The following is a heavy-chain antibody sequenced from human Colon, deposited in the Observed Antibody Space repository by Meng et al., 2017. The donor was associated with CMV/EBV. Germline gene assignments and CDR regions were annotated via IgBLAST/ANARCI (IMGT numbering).Heavy chain of an antibody. CDR2: IYNSGSS. D-gene: IGHD6-19*01. V-gene: IGHV4-39*07. CDR1: GASLSRSPHY. CDR3: GRSVAGSAGDYFYYYGLEV. Sequence: SETLSLTCTVSGASLSRSPHYWGWVRQSPGKGLEWVGSIYNSGSSFYNPSLRSRVAMSVDTSKNQFSLKMYSVTAVDMAVYYCGRSVAGSAGDYFYYYGLEVWGQGTAVTVSS. J-gene: IGHJ6*02.